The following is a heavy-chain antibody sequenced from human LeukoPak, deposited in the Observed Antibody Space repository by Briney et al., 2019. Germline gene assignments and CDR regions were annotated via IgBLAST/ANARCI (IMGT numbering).Heavy chain of an antibody. J-gene: IGHJ3*02. CDR2: VYYSGSS. CDR3: ARRYCSGGSCDDAFDI. D-gene: IGHD2-15*01. V-gene: IGHV4-61*08. CDR1: GGSISSGAYS. Sequence: PSETLSLTCAVSGGSISSGAYSWSWIRQPPSKGLEWIGYVYYSGSSNYNPSLKSRVTISVDTSKNQFSLKLSSVTAADTAVYYCARRYCSGGSCDDAFDIWGQGTMVTVSS.